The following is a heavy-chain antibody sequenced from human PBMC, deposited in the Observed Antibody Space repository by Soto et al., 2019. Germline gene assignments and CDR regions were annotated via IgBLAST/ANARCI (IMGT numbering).Heavy chain of an antibody. V-gene: IGHV3-30-3*01. D-gene: IGHD1-26*01. CDR3: ARGDTTTSDGFDV. Sequence: QVQLVESGGGVVQAGKSLRLSCAASGFTFSTYAVHWVRQAPGKGLEWVSVMSYDGTKIYYTDPVKGRFTISRDNSKNTLYLQMNSLRTEDTAVYYCARGDTTTSDGFDVWGQGTMVTVSS. J-gene: IGHJ3*01. CDR2: MSYDGTKI. CDR1: GFTFSTYA.